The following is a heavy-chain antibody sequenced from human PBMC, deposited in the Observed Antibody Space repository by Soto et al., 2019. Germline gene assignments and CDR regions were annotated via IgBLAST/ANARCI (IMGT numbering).Heavy chain of an antibody. D-gene: IGHD3-3*02. V-gene: IGHV4-59*01. CDR1: GDSISSYY. CDR3: ALRSMAVMPEY. J-gene: IGHJ4*02. CDR2: LYYGRSA. Sequence: VQLQESGPGLVKPSETLSLTCAVSGDSISSYYCMWIRQPPGKGLESIGYLYYGRSANYNPSLTSRVTLSVDTSTSQCSLTLSSMTAADTAVYYCALRSMAVMPEYWGQGTLVTVSS.